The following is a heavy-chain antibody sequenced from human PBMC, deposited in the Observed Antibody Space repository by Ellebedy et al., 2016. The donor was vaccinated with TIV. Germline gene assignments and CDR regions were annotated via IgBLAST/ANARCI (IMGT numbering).Heavy chain of an antibody. CDR2: ISAYNGNT. V-gene: IGHV1-18*04. J-gene: IGHJ3*02. D-gene: IGHD4-17*01. CDR3: ARVGKDYGDYSVFLLVDAFDI. CDR1: GYTFTSYG. Sequence: AASVKVSCKASGYTFTSYGISWVRQAPGQGLEWMGWISAYNGNTNYAQKLQGRVTMTTDTSTSTAYMELSSLRSKDTAVYYCARVGKDYGDYSVFLLVDAFDIWGQGTMVTVSS.